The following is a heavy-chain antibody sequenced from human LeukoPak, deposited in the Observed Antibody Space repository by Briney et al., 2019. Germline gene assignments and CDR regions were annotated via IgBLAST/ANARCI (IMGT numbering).Heavy chain of an antibody. D-gene: IGHD3-3*01. CDR1: GGSISYFY. V-gene: IGHV4-4*07. CDR2: IYTSGST. J-gene: IGHJ3*02. CDR3: ARHYDPQPFDAFDI. Sequence: SETLSLTCTVSGGSISYFYWSWIRQPAGKGLEWIGRIYTSGSTNYNPSLKSRVTMSVDTSKKQFSLKLTSVTAADTAVYYCARHYDPQPFDAFDIWGQGTMVTVSS.